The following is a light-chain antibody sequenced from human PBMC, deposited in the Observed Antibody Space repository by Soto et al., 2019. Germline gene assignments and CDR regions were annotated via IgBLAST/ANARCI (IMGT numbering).Light chain of an antibody. V-gene: IGKV1-5*03. Sequence: DIQMTQSPSTLSASVGDRVTITCRASQSISSWLAWYQQKPGKAPKLLIYKASSLESGVPSRFSGSGSGTEFTITISSLQPDDFATYYFQQYNSYWTFGQGTKVEIK. CDR1: QSISSW. CDR2: KAS. J-gene: IGKJ1*01. CDR3: QQYNSYWT.